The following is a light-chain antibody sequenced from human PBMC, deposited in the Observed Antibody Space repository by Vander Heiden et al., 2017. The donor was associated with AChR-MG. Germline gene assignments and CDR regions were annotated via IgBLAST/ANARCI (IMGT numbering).Light chain of an antibody. V-gene: IGKV2-28*01. J-gene: IGKJ2*01. CDR2: LGS. CDR1: QSLLHSNGYNY. Sequence: DIVMTKSPLSLPVTPGEPAPISCRSSQSLLHSNGYNYLDWYLQKPGQSPQLLIYLGSNRASGVPDRFSGSGSGTDFTLKISRVEAEDVGVYYCMQALQTPPTFGQGTKLEIK. CDR3: MQALQTPPT.